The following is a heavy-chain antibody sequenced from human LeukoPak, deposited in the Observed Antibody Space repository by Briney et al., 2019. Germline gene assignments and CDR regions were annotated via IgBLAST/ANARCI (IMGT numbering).Heavy chain of an antibody. CDR2: IYSGGNT. CDR1: GFTVSINY. V-gene: IGHV3-53*01. D-gene: IGHD2-2*01. J-gene: IGHJ4*02. CDR3: ARGETSSYGY. Sequence: GGSLGLSCAASGFTVSINYMSWARQAPGKGLEWVSVIYSGGNTYHADSMKGRFTISRDNSKNTVYLQMNSRRAEDTAVYYCARGETSSYGYWGQGTMVTDSS.